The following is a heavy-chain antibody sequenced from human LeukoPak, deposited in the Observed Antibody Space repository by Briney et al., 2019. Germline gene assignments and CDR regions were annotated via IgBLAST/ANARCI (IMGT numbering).Heavy chain of an antibody. Sequence: SETLSLTCTVSGASIRNYYWSWIRQSPGKGLEWIGYIYYSGSTNYNPSLESRVAMSVDTSKNQFSLRLSSVTAADTTIYYCARRYSSSWYVGFFDPWGQGTLVTVSS. CDR2: IYYSGST. J-gene: IGHJ5*02. CDR1: GASIRNYY. D-gene: IGHD6-13*01. V-gene: IGHV4-59*08. CDR3: ARRYSSSWYVGFFDP.